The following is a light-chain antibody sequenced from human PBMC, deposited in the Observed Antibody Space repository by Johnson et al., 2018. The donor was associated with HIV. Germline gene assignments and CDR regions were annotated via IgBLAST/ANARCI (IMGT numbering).Light chain of an antibody. J-gene: IGLJ1*01. V-gene: IGLV1-51*02. CDR1: SSNIGNNY. CDR3: GTWKSSLSAFGV. Sequence: QSVLTQPPSVSAAPGQKVTISCSGSSSNIGNNYVSWYQQLPGTAPKLLIYENNKRPSGIPDRFSGSKSGTSATLGITGLQTGDEADYYCGTWKSSLSAFGVFVTGTKVTVL. CDR2: ENN.